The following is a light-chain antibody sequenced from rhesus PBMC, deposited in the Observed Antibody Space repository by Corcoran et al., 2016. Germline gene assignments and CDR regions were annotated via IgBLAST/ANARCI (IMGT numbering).Light chain of an antibody. V-gene: IGKV1-22*01. J-gene: IGKJ3*01. CDR1: QGITNE. CDR2: EAS. CDR3: QHYSSTPFT. Sequence: DIQMTQSPSSLSASVGDRVTITCRASQGITNELAWYQQKPGETPKLLIDEASSLQSGIPSRLSGRGSGTDFTLTISSLQSEDFATYYCQHYSSTPFTFRPGTKLDIK.